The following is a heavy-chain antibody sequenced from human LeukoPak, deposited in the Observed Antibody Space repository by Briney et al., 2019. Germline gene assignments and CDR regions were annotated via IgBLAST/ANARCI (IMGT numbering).Heavy chain of an antibody. CDR2: IRGGGTSE. J-gene: IGHJ3*02. CDR1: GFTFSAYA. D-gene: IGHD4-17*01. CDR3: ARVPNGDYIGAFDM. Sequence: QAGGSLRLSCTASGFTFSAYAMMWVRQAPGKGPEWVSAIRGGGTSEFYADSVKGRFRISRDNSKDTLFLQMNSLRAEDTAVYYCARVPNGDYIGAFDMWGPGTMVTVSS. V-gene: IGHV3-23*01.